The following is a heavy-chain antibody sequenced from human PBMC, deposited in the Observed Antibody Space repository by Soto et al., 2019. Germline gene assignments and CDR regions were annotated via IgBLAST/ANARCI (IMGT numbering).Heavy chain of an antibody. CDR2: ISGSGGST. CDR3: ASPPSLGIAARLGAPFDY. J-gene: IGHJ4*02. V-gene: IGHV3-23*01. D-gene: IGHD6-6*01. CDR1: GFTFSSYA. Sequence: EVQLLESGGALVQPGGSLRLSCAASGFTFSSYAMSWVRQAPGKGLEWVSAISGSGGSTYYADSVQGRFTISRDNSKNSLYLKINPLGAEDTAVYYWASPPSLGIAARLGAPFDYGGQGTLVTVPS.